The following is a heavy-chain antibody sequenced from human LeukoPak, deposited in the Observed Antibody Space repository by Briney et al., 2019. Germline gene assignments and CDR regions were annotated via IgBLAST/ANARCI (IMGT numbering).Heavy chain of an antibody. Sequence: GGSLRLSCAASRLSVSSYYMNWVRQAPGKGLEWVSVVYSNGDIYYAESVTGKFTISRDGSRNILYLQMNRLRVEGTDIYYCARELEVAGRTGAFDIWGGATLVTVSP. CDR3: ARELEVAGRTGAFDI. D-gene: IGHD6-19*01. CDR2: VYSNGDI. J-gene: IGHJ3*02. V-gene: IGHV3-66*01. CDR1: RLSVSSYY.